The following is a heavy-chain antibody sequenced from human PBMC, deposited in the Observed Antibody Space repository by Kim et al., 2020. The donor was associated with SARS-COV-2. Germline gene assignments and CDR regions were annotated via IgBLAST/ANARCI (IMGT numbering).Heavy chain of an antibody. V-gene: IGHV3-9*01. CDR3: AKFSGYSSNSDY. Sequence: GGSLRRSCAASGFTFDDYAMHWVRQAPGKGLEWVSGISWNSGSIGYADSVKGRFTISRDNAKNSLYLQMNSLRAEDTALYYCAKFSGYSSNSDYWGQGTL. CDR2: ISWNSGSI. D-gene: IGHD6-19*01. J-gene: IGHJ4*02. CDR1: GFTFDDYA.